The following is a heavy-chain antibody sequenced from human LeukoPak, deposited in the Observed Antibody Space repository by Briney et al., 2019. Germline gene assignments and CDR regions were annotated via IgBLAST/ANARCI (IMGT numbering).Heavy chain of an antibody. CDR2: IYSGGNT. Sequence: GGSLRLSCAASGLTVSSNYMSWVRQAPGKGLEWVSVIYSGGNTYYADSVKGRFTISRGTSKNTLYLQMNSLRADDTAVYYCARSPHSSNWLSDYWGQGTLVTVSS. CDR3: ARSPHSSNWLSDY. J-gene: IGHJ4*02. D-gene: IGHD6-13*01. CDR1: GLTVSSNY. V-gene: IGHV3-53*01.